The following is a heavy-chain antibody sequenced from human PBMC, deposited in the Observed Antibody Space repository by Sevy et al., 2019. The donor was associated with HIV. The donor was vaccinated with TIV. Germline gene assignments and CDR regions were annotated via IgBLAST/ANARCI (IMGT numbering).Heavy chain of an antibody. Sequence: ASVKVSCKASGYTFTRFYIHWVRQAPGQGLEWMGIINPSGGSTSHAQKFQGRVTMTRETTTSTVYMELSSLGPEDTAVYYCARGSTTLLVRYYYYMDVWGKGTTVTVSS. CDR1: GYTFTRFY. D-gene: IGHD6-13*01. CDR2: INPSGGST. CDR3: ARGSTTLLVRYYYYMDV. V-gene: IGHV1-46*01. J-gene: IGHJ6*03.